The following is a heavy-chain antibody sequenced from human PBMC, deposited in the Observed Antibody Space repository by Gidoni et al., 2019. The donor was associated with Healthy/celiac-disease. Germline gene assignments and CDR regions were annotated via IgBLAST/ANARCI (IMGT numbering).Heavy chain of an antibody. Sequence: EVQLLEPGGGLVQPGGSLRLSCSAPGFTFSSYAMSWVRQAQGMGLEWVSVISGSGGSTYYADSVKGRFTISRDNTKNTLYLQMNSLGAEDTAVYYCAKVWAVAGTGKIYYYGMDVWGQGTTVTVSS. CDR1: GFTFSSYA. CDR3: AKVWAVAGTGKIYYYGMDV. J-gene: IGHJ6*02. CDR2: ISGSGGST. D-gene: IGHD6-19*01. V-gene: IGHV3-23*01.